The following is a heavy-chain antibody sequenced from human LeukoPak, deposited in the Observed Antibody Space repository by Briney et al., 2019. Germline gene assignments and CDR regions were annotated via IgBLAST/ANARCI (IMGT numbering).Heavy chain of an antibody. V-gene: IGHV3-23*01. CDR3: AKGMYGDYPDY. J-gene: IGHJ4*02. CDR1: GFTFSNYG. Sequence: PGGSLRLSCAASGFTFSNYGMSWVRQAPGKGLEWVSGFSGGGGTTYYSDSVKGRFTISRDNSKNTLYLQMNSLRAEDTAVYYCAKGMYGDYPDYWGQGTLVTVSS. D-gene: IGHD4-17*01. CDR2: FSGGGGTT.